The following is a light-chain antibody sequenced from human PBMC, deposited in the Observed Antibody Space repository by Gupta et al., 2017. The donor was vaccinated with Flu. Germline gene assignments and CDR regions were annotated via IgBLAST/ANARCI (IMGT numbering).Light chain of an antibody. Sequence: QSVVTQPPSLSAASAHTVPISCSGSTSNIGNNYVCWYQQITGTAPKLLMYENNERPSGIPDRFSGSKSGTSATLGITGLQTGDEADYYCGTWDSSRNVGVFGGGTKLTIL. CDR2: ENN. V-gene: IGLV1-51*02. J-gene: IGLJ3*02. CDR1: TSNIGNNY. CDR3: GTWDSSRNVGV.